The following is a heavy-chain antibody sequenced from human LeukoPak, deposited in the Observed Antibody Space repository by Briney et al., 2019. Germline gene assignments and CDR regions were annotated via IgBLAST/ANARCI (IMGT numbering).Heavy chain of an antibody. D-gene: IGHD3-3*01. J-gene: IGHJ4*02. CDR2: INHSGST. V-gene: IGHV4-34*01. CDR3: ARGVFVINIHEGVVGTFFDS. Sequence: KPSETLSLTCAVSDGTFSGYYWTWIRQPPGKGLEWIGEINHSGSTNYNPSLKSRVTMPVDTSKNQLSLKLSSVTAADTAVYYCARGVFVINIHEGVVGTFFDSWGQGSLVTVSS. CDR1: DGTFSGYY.